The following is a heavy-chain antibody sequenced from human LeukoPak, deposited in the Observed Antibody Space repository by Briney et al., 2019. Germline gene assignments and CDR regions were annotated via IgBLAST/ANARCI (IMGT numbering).Heavy chain of an antibody. CDR1: GYTFTSYD. CDR3: ARGGAYCGGDCYPYSDY. V-gene: IGHV1-8*01. D-gene: IGHD2-21*02. J-gene: IGHJ4*02. Sequence: GASVKVSCKASGYTFTSYDINWVRQATGQGLEWMGWMNPNSGNTGYAQKFQGRVTMTRNTSISTAYMELSSQRSEDTAAYYCARGGAYCGGDCYPYSDYWGQGTLVTVSS. CDR2: MNPNSGNT.